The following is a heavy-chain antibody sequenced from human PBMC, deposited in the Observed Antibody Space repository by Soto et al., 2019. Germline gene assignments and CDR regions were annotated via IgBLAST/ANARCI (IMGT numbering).Heavy chain of an antibody. J-gene: IGHJ4*02. CDR2: ISGSGGST. V-gene: IGHV3-23*01. CDR1: GFTFSSYA. D-gene: IGHD3-3*01. CDR3: AKRGDTIFGVVTYFDY. Sequence: GRSLKLSCADSGFTFSSYAMSWVRQAPGKGLEWVSGISGSGGSTYYADSVKGRFTISRDNSKNTLYLQMNSLRAEDTAVYYCAKRGDTIFGVVTYFDYWGQGTLVTVSS.